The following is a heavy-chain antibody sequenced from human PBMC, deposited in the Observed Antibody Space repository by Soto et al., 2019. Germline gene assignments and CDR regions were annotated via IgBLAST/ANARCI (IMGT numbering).Heavy chain of an antibody. CDR1: GDSISSVGCS. V-gene: IGHV4-30-2*01. Sequence: QLQLQESGSGLVKPSQTLSLTCVVSGDSISSVGCSWNWILQPPGKGLEWIGHTYHSGGTLYNPYLPSRVTISVDKSKNQFSLRLTSVTAADTAVYYCARDSLSGYYFDYWGQGTLVTVSS. J-gene: IGHJ4*02. CDR2: TYHSGGT. D-gene: IGHD3-22*01. CDR3: ARDSLSGYYFDY.